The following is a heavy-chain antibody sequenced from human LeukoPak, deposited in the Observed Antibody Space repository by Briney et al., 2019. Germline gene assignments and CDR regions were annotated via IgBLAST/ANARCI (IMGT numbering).Heavy chain of an antibody. CDR1: GYSISSGYF. D-gene: IGHD1-1*01. CDR2: IYQSETA. V-gene: IGHV4-38-2*02. J-gene: IGHJ4*02. Sequence: SETLSLTCTVSGYSISSGYFWGWMRQPPGKGLEWIGSIYQSETAHYNPSLRSRVTISVDTSKNQLSLKLTSLTAADTAVYYCARVTDWNDFDYWGQGTLVTVSS. CDR3: ARVTDWNDFDY.